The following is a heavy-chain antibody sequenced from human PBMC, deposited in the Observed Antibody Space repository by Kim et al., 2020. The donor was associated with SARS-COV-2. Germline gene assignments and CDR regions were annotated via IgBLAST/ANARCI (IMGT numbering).Heavy chain of an antibody. D-gene: IGHD3-16*01. J-gene: IGHJ3*02. V-gene: IGHV4-39*01. CDR3: ARQNGGPGAFDI. Sequence: YYTPSPKSRITIPVDPSKNPFSLKLTSVTAADTVMYYCARQNGGPGAFDIWGQGTMVTVSS.